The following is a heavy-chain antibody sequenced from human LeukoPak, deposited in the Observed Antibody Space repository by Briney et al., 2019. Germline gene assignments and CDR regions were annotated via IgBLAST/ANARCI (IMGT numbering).Heavy chain of an antibody. CDR2: IHSSGST. V-gene: IGHV4-59*08. CDR3: ARWYSSGWAFDY. CDR1: GGTISSYY. D-gene: IGHD6-19*01. J-gene: IGHJ4*02. Sequence: SETLSLTCTVSGGTISSYYWNWIRQPPGKGLEWIGYIHSSGSTKYNPSLKSRVTISVDTSKNQYSLKLSSVTAADTAVYYCARWYSSGWAFDYWGQGTLVTVSS.